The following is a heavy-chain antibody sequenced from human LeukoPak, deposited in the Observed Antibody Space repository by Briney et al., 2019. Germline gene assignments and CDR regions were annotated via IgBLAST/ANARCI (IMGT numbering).Heavy chain of an antibody. V-gene: IGHV1-2*02. Sequence: GASVKVSCKASGYTFTGYYIHWVRQAPGQGFEWMGWINPNSGDTNYAQKFQGRVTMTRDTSSITAYMELSRLKSDDTAVYYCARDLRLAYCGGDCYSVGLDYSGQGSQVTVSS. CDR1: GYTFTGYY. J-gene: IGHJ4*02. CDR3: ARDLRLAYCGGDCYSVGLDY. D-gene: IGHD2-21*02. CDR2: INPNSGDT.